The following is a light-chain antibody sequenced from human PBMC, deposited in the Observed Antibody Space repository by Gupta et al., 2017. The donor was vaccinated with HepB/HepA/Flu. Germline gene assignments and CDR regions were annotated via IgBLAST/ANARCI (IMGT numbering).Light chain of an antibody. Sequence: DIVMTQSLDSLALSLGERATINCKSSQSVLNSYNNKNYLSWYQQKPGHPPKVLIYWASTRESGVPDRFSGSGSGTDFTLTISSLQAEDVAVYYCQQYYSIPRTFGQGTKVEIK. CDR1: QSVLNSYNNKNY. J-gene: IGKJ1*01. V-gene: IGKV4-1*01. CDR2: WAS. CDR3: QQYYSIPRT.